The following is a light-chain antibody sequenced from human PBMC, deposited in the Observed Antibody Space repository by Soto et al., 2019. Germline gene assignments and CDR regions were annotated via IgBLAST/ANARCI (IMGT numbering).Light chain of an antibody. CDR1: GSDVGGYNY. V-gene: IGLV2-14*01. CDR2: DVS. Sequence: QSVLTQPASVSGSPGQSITISCTGTGSDVGGYNYVSWYQHHPGKAPKLMIYDVSNWPSGVSDRFSGSKSGNTASLTISGLQAEDEADYFCSSYTSSTTLYVFGTGTKLTVL. CDR3: SSYTSSTTLYV. J-gene: IGLJ1*01.